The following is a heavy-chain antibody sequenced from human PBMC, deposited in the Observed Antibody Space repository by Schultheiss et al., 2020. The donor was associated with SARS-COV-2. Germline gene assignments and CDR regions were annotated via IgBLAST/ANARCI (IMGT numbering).Heavy chain of an antibody. CDR3: ARTAMADDY. CDR1: GFTFSSYG. J-gene: IGHJ4*02. D-gene: IGHD2-21*02. CDR2: ISYDGNNK. Sequence: GGSLRLSCAASGFTFSSYGMHWVRQAPGKGLEWVAVISYDGNNKYYADSVKGRFTISRDNTKNSLYLQMNSLRVEDTAVYYCARTAMADDYWGQGTLVTVSS. V-gene: IGHV3-30*03.